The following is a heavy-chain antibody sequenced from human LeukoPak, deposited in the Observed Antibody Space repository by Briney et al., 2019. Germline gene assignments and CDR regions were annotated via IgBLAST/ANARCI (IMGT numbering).Heavy chain of an antibody. Sequence: SETLSLTCAVYGGSFSGYYWSWIREPPGKGLEWIGEINHSGSTNYNPSLKSRVTISVDTSKNQFSLKLSSVTAADTAVYYCARPSQYDIYYYDSRDAFDIWGQGTMVTVSS. CDR3: ARPSQYDIYYYDSRDAFDI. V-gene: IGHV4-34*01. CDR2: INHSGST. CDR1: GGSFSGYY. J-gene: IGHJ3*02. D-gene: IGHD3-22*01.